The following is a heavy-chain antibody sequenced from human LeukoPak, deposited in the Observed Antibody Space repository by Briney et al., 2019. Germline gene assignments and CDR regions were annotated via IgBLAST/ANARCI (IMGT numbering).Heavy chain of an antibody. CDR2: LFYSGST. CDR3: ATVAVIRGVTYFDY. J-gene: IGHJ4*02. Sequence: SETLSLTCTVSGGSISSYYWSWIRQPPGKGPEWIAYLFYSGSTDYNPSLESRVTISVDTSKNQFSLKLRSATAADTAVYYCATVAVIRGVTYFDYWGQGTLVTVSS. D-gene: IGHD3-10*01. V-gene: IGHV4-59*01. CDR1: GGSISSYY.